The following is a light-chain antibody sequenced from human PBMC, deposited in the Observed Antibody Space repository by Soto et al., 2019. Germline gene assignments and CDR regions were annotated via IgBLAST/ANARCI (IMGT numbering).Light chain of an antibody. V-gene: IGKV1-9*01. CDR1: QVISKY. Sequence: IQLTQSPSSLSASVGDRVTITCRASQVISKYLAWYQQKPGTAPKLLIYLASTLQGEVPSRFSGSGSGTDFSLPISSLQPEDVATYYCQYLNSFPLTFGGGTKVEIK. J-gene: IGKJ4*01. CDR3: QYLNSFPLT. CDR2: LAS.